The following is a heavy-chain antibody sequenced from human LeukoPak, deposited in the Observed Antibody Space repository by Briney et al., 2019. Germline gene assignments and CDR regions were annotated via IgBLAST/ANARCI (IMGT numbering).Heavy chain of an antibody. CDR1: GFTFSRYG. V-gene: IGHV3-23*01. J-gene: IGHJ6*03. CDR3: ARAPRGGYYYYYMDV. D-gene: IGHD3-16*01. CDR2: ISGSGGST. Sequence: GGTLRLSCAASGFTFSRYGMSWVRQAPGKGLEWVSAISGSGGSTYYADSVKGRFTISRDNSKNTLYLQMNSLRAEDTAVYYCARAPRGGYYYYYMDVWGKGTTVTVSS.